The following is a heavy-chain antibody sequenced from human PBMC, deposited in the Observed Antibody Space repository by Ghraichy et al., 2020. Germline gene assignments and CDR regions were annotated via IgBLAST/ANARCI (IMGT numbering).Heavy chain of an antibody. CDR1: GFTFKNYY. D-gene: IGHD6-19*01. CDR3: VTVTPVAGPAGYFES. J-gene: IGHJ4*02. CDR2: ISSSSDYT. Sequence: GGSLRLSCAASGFTFKNYYMSWIRQAPGKGLEWVSYISSSSDYTNYADSVKGRFTISRDNANNSLYLQMNSLRAEDTAVYFCVTVTPVAGPAGYFESWGQGVLVTVSS. V-gene: IGHV3-11*06.